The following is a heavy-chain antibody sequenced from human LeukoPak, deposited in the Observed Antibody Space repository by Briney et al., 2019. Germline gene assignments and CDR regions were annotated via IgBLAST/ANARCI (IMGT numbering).Heavy chain of an antibody. J-gene: IGHJ4*02. D-gene: IGHD2-8*01. CDR1: GFSVRTNY. CDR2: ISSSSSYI. Sequence: GGSLRLSCVASGFSVRTNYMSWVRQAPGKGLEWVSSISSSSSYIYYADSVKGRFTISRDNAKNSLYLQMNSLRAEDTAVYYCASGLTNPDYWGQGTLVTVSS. V-gene: IGHV3-21*01. CDR3: ASGLTNPDY.